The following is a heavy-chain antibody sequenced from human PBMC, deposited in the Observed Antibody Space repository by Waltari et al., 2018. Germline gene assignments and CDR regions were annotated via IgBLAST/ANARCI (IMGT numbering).Heavy chain of an antibody. D-gene: IGHD1-26*01. CDR3: ARDWEGERPNFDY. CDR1: GFSFSNYW. J-gene: IGHJ4*02. Sequence: EVQLVESGGGLVEPGGSLRVSCVASGFSFSNYWLSWVRQAPGKGLGGVADIKEDGSKEYYLGSVKGRFTISRDNAKNSVYLQMNSLRPEDTAVYYCARDWEGERPNFDYWGQGTLVTVSS. CDR2: IKEDGSKE. V-gene: IGHV3-7*04.